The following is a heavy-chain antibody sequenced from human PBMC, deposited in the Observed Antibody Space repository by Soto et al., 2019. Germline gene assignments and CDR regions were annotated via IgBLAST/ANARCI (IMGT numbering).Heavy chain of an antibody. Sequence: QVQLVESGGGVVQPGMSLRLSCTVSGFSFSSYGMHWVRQAPGKGLEWVAVISYDGRNRYYADSVKGRFAISRDNSKNTLYLQMNSLRAEDTAVYYCAKDWRDSKTHFDYWGQGTLVTVSS. CDR3: AKDWRDSKTHFDY. CDR1: GFSFSSYG. D-gene: IGHD3-3*01. CDR2: ISYDGRNR. V-gene: IGHV3-30*18. J-gene: IGHJ4*02.